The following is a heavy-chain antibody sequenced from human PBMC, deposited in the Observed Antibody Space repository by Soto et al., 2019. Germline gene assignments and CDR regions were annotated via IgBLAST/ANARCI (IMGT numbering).Heavy chain of an antibody. CDR2: ISGSGGST. V-gene: IGHV3-23*01. CDR1: GFTFSIYA. J-gene: IGHJ3*02. Sequence: EVQLLESGGGLVQPGGSLRLSCAASGFTFSIYAMTWVRQAPGKGLEWVSSISGSGGSTYYADSVKGRFTISRDNSKNTLYLQMNSLRAEDMALYYCAKPYYYGSGTGPDAFDIWGQGTMVTVSS. D-gene: IGHD3-10*01. CDR3: AKPYYYGSGTGPDAFDI.